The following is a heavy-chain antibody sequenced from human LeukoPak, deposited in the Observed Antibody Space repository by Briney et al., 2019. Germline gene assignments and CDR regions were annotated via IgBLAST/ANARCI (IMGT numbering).Heavy chain of an antibody. CDR2: IYHSGST. CDR3: ARDRGIVGALYYFDY. J-gene: IGHJ4*02. V-gene: IGHV4-39*07. Sequence: SETLSLTCTVSGGSISSRPYCWGWIRQPPGKGLEWIGSIYHSGSTYYNPSLKSRVTISVDTSKNQFSLKLSSVTAADTAVYYCARDRGIVGALYYFDYWGQGTLVTVSS. CDR1: GGSISSRPYC. D-gene: IGHD1-26*01.